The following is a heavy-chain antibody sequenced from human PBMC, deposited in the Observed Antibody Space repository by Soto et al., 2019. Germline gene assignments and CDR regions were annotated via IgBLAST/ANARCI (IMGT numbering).Heavy chain of an antibody. Sequence: WASVKVSCKASGGTFSSYAISWVRQAPGQGLEWMGGIIPIFGTANYAQKFQGRVTITADESTSTAYMELSSLRSEDTAVYYCAREEARDYDLLYGTDVWGQGTTVTVSS. D-gene: IGHD3-16*01. CDR2: IIPIFGTA. J-gene: IGHJ6*02. CDR3: AREEARDYDLLYGTDV. V-gene: IGHV1-69*13. CDR1: GGTFSSYA.